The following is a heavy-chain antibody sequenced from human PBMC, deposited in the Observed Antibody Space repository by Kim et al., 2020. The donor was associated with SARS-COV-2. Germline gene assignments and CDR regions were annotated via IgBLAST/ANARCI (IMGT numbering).Heavy chain of an antibody. D-gene: IGHD3-22*01. CDR3: ARQPTYYYDSSGYLYFDY. V-gene: IGHV4-39*01. Sequence: KTRVTISVDTSKNQFSLKLGSVTAADTAVYYCARQPTYYYDSSGYLYFDYWGQGTLVTVSS. J-gene: IGHJ4*02.